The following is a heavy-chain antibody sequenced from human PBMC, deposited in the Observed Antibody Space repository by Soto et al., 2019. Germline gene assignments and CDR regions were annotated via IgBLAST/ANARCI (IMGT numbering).Heavy chain of an antibody. CDR2: ISSSSSYI. J-gene: IGHJ4*02. D-gene: IGHD1-26*01. Sequence: XGSLIISCGSCGFSFSSYSMNLVLQAPGKGLEWVSSISSSSSYIYYADSVKGRFTISRDNAKNSLYLQMNSLRAEDTAVYYCARARELLPPAYWGQGTLVTVSS. V-gene: IGHV3-21*01. CDR1: GFSFSSYS. CDR3: ARARELLPPAY.